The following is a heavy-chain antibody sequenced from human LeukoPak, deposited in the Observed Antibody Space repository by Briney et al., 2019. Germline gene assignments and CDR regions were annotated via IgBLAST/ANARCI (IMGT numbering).Heavy chain of an antibody. CDR3: ARSRETYYDFWSGYYTIYY. J-gene: IGHJ4*02. CDR2: IYYSGST. V-gene: IGHV4-39*01. CDR1: GGSISSSSYY. Sequence: SETLSLTCTVSGGSISSSSYYWGWIRQPPGKGLEWIGSIYYSGSTYYNPSLKSRVTISVDTSKNQFSLKLSSVTAADTAVYYCARSRETYYDFWSGYYTIYYWGQGTLVTVSS. D-gene: IGHD3-3*01.